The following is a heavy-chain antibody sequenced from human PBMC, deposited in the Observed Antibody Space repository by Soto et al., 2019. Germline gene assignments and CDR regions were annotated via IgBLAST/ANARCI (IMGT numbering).Heavy chain of an antibody. V-gene: IGHV4-39*01. Sequence: QLQLEESGPGLVKSSETLSLTCSVSGDSISSSSYYWGWIRQSPGEGLEWIGNIHGNGGTQYNPSQSTRVIISVDTSANQFSLRLTSVTAADTAVYYCASRYGPSEFDHWGQGSLVTVSS. CDR1: GDSISSSSYY. CDR2: IHGNGGT. D-gene: IGHD3-9*01. J-gene: IGHJ4*02. CDR3: ASRYGPSEFDH.